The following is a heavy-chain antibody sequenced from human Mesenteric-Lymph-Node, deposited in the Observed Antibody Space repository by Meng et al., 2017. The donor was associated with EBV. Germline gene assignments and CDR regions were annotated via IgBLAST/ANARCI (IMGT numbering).Heavy chain of an antibody. D-gene: IGHD3/OR15-3a*01. Sequence: QVQRVQSGAEVKKPGAAVKVSCKASGFTFTTYTIHWVRQAPGQRLEWMGWISAYNGNTNYAQKVQGRVTMTTDTSTTTAYMELRRLRSDDTAVYYCAREGDWTTFDYWGQGTLVTVSS. J-gene: IGHJ4*02. CDR1: GFTFTTYT. V-gene: IGHV1-18*04. CDR2: ISAYNGNT. CDR3: AREGDWTTFDY.